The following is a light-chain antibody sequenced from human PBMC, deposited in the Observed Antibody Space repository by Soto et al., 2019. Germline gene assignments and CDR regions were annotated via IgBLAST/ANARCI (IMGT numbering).Light chain of an antibody. CDR1: SSDVGDNY. V-gene: IGLV2-14*01. CDR3: GSYTIDSTWV. J-gene: IGLJ3*02. Sequence: QSALTQPASVSGSPGQSIAISCTGTSSDVGDNYVSWYQHHPGKAPKVIIYEVSNRPSGVSIRFSGSKSGNTASLTISGLQAEDEADYYCGSYTIDSTWVFGGGTKLTVL. CDR2: EVS.